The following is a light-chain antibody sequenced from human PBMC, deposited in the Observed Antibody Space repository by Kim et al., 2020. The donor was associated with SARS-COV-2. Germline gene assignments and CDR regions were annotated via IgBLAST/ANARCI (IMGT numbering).Light chain of an antibody. CDR2: LGS. V-gene: IGKV2-28*01. CDR3: MLALQTPLIT. J-gene: IGKJ5*01. CDR1: QSLRHSNGYNQ. Sequence: ASTSCRSSQSLRHSNGYNQLGWYLRMPVHSPQLLIYLGSNRASGVPDRYRGSGSGTDFTLKISRVETEEVSVFYCMLALQTPLITFVQGTRLEIK.